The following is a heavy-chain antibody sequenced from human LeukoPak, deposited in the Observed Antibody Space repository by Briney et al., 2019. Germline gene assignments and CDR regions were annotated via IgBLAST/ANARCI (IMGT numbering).Heavy chain of an antibody. CDR3: ARRTAYMEYFDP. Sequence: PGESLKISCKGSGYSFTTYWIGWVRQMPGKGLEWMGTIYPGDSDTRYSPSFQGQVTISADKSTSVAYLQWSSLKASDAAIYYCARRTAYMEYFDPWGRGTLVTVSS. CDR1: GYSFTTYW. V-gene: IGHV5-51*01. J-gene: IGHJ2*01. CDR2: IYPGDSDT. D-gene: IGHD3-16*01.